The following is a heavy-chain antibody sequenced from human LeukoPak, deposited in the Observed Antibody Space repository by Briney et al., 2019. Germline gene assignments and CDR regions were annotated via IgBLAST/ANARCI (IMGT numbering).Heavy chain of an antibody. CDR3: AASGGSYYNY. D-gene: IGHD1-26*01. CDR1: GFTFDDYA. V-gene: IGHV3-9*01. J-gene: IGHJ4*02. Sequence: PGGSLRLSCAASGFTFDDYAMHWVRQAPGKGLEWVSGISWNSGSIGYADSVKGRFTISRDNAKNSLYLQMNSLRAEDTALYYCAASGGSYYNYWGQGTLVTVSS. CDR2: ISWNSGSI.